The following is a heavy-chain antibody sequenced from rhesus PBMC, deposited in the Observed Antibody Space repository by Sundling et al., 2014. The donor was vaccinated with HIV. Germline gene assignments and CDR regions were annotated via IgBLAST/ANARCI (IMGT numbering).Heavy chain of an antibody. V-gene: IGHV4S10*01. CDR1: GDSISDSYR. D-gene: IGHD3-28*01. CDR2: ISGNTGNT. Sequence: QLQESGPGVVKPSETLSLTCAVSGDSISDSYRWSWIRQPPGKGLEWIGRISGNTGNTDYNPSLKNRVTISPDTSKNQISLKLTSLTAADTAVYYCASPYDSSYTFDYWGQGVLVTVSS. J-gene: IGHJ4*01. CDR3: ASPYDSSYTFDY.